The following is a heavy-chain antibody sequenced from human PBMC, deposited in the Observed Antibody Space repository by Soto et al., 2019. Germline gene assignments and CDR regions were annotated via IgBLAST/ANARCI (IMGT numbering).Heavy chain of an antibody. CDR3: ARLEYSSSWYWFDP. Sequence: GASVKVSCKASGXTFTSYGISWVRQAPGQGLEWMGWISAYNGNTNYAQKLQGRVTMTTDTSTSTAYMELRSLRSDDTAVYYCARLEYSSSWYWFDPWGQGQWSPSPQ. CDR2: ISAYNGNT. J-gene: IGHJ5*02. CDR1: GXTFTSYG. V-gene: IGHV1-18*01. D-gene: IGHD6-13*01.